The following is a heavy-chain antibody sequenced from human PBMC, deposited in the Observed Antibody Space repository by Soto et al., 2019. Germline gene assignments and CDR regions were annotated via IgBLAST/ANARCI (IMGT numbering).Heavy chain of an antibody. J-gene: IGHJ4*02. Sequence: EVQLLESGGGLVQPGGSLRLSCAASGFTFSTYAMNWVRQAAGKGLEWVSTISGSGENIYYADSVKGRFTISRDNSKNTLFLQRNSLRAEDTALYYCAKSHTGITSDTDYWGRGTLVTVSS. D-gene: IGHD2-2*01. CDR1: GFTFSTYA. CDR3: AKSHTGITSDTDY. CDR2: ISGSGENI. V-gene: IGHV3-23*01.